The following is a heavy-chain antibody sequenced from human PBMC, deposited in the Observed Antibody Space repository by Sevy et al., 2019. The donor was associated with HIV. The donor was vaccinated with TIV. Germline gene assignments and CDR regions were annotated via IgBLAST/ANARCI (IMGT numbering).Heavy chain of an antibody. CDR2: INPNSGGT. Sequence: ASVKVSCKASGYTFTGYYMHWVRQAPGQGLEWMGRINPNSGGTNYAQKFQGRVTMTRDTSISTAYMELSRLRSDDTAVYYCARDLADYYYYGMDVWGQGTTVTVSS. CDR1: GYTFTGYY. J-gene: IGHJ6*02. CDR3: ARDLADYYYYGMDV. V-gene: IGHV1-2*06.